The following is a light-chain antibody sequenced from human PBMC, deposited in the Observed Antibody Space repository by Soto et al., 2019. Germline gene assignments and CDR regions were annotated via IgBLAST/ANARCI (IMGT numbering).Light chain of an antibody. CDR2: GAS. V-gene: IGKV3-20*01. Sequence: ETVLTQSPGTLSLSPGERATLSCRASQTVSSSFLAWYQQKPGQTPRLLIYGASSRATGIPDRFSGSESGTDFTLTISRLEPEDFAVYYCQQYGNSPLTFGGGTKVDIK. J-gene: IGKJ4*01. CDR1: QTVSSSF. CDR3: QQYGNSPLT.